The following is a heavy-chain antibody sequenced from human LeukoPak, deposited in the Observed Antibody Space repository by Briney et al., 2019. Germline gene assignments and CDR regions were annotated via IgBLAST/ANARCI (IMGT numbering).Heavy chain of an antibody. D-gene: IGHD3-22*01. J-gene: IGHJ6*03. CDR2: ISGSGART. CDR1: GFTFSNSA. Sequence: GGSLRLSCAASGFTFSNSAMSWVRQAPGKGLEWVSAISGSGARTYYADSVKGRFTISRDNSKNTLYLQMNSLRAEDTAVYYCARAGDSSYYYYYMDVWGKGTTVTVSS. CDR3: ARAGDSSYYYYYMDV. V-gene: IGHV3-23*01.